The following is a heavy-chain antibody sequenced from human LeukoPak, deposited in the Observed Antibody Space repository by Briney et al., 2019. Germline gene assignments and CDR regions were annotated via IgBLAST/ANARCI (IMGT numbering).Heavy chain of an antibody. V-gene: IGHV1-69*04. CDR3: ARTVGATSYYYYGMDV. Sequence: SVKVSCKASGGTFSSYAISWVRQAPGQGLEWMGRIIPILGIANYAQKFQGRVTITADKSTSTAYMELSSLRSEDTAVYYCARTVGATSYYYYGMDVWGQGTTVTVSS. CDR1: GGTFSSYA. CDR2: IIPILGIA. D-gene: IGHD1-26*01. J-gene: IGHJ6*02.